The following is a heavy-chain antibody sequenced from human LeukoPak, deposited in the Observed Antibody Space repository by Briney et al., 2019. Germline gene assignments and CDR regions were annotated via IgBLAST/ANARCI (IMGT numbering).Heavy chain of an antibody. CDR3: ARWWGFDP. J-gene: IGHJ5*02. D-gene: IGHD2-15*01. V-gene: IGHV4-59*12. CDR2: IHYSGST. CDR1: GGSISSYY. Sequence: SETLSLTCTVSGGSISSYYWSWIRQPPGKGLEWIGYIHYSGSTNYNPPLESRVTISVDTSKNQFSLKLSSVTVADTAVYYCARWWGFDPWGQGTLVTVSS.